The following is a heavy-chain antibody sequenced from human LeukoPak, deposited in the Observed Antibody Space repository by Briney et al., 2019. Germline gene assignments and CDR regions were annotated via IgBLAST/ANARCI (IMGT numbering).Heavy chain of an antibody. V-gene: IGHV3-7*01. J-gene: IGHJ4*02. CDR2: INQEESKK. Sequence: PGGSLRLSCAASGFTFSNDWMCWVRQAPGKGLEWVANINQEESKKYYADTVKGRFTISRDNAKNSLYLQMSSLTAEDTAIYYCARDHAYRADYWGQGTLVTVSS. CDR1: GFTFSNDW. D-gene: IGHD2-2*01. CDR3: ARDHAYRADY.